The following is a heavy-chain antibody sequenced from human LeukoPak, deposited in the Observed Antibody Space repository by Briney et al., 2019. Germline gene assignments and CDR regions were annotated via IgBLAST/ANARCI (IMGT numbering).Heavy chain of an antibody. J-gene: IGHJ6*03. V-gene: IGHV6-1*01. CDR1: GDSVSGSPAV. Sequence: SQTLSLTCAISGDSVSGSPAVWNWIRQSPSRGLEWLGRAYYRSKWFIDYALSVKGRITITPDTSKNQFSLQLNSVTAEDTAVYYCARATAPQRYYMDVWGKGTTVTVSS. CDR3: ARATAPQRYYMDV. CDR2: AYYRSKWFI. D-gene: IGHD5-18*01.